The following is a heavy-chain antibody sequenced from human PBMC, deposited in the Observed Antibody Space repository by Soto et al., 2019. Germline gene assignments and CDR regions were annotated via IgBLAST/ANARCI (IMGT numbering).Heavy chain of an antibody. CDR2: IYPGDSDT. Sequence: EVQLVQSGAEVKKPGESLKISCKGSGYSFTSYWIGWVRQMPGKGLEWMGIIYPGDSDTRYSPSFQGQDTISADKSISTAYRQRSSLNAQDTAMYYCARHRGARRNHAFDIWGQGTMVTVSS. J-gene: IGHJ3*02. D-gene: IGHD3-16*01. CDR1: GYSFTSYW. CDR3: ARHRGARRNHAFDI. V-gene: IGHV5-51*01.